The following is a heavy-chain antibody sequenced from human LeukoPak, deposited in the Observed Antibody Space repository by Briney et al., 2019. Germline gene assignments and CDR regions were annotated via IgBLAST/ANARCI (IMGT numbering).Heavy chain of an antibody. Sequence: GGSLRLSCAASGFTFSSYAMSWVRQAPGKGLEWVSAISGSGGSTYYADSVKGRFTISRDNAKNSLYLQMNSLRAEDTAVYYCARGGYDFWSGPMGYFDYWGQGTLVTVSS. J-gene: IGHJ4*02. CDR1: GFTFSSYA. CDR3: ARGGYDFWSGPMGYFDY. V-gene: IGHV3-23*01. D-gene: IGHD3-3*01. CDR2: ISGSGGST.